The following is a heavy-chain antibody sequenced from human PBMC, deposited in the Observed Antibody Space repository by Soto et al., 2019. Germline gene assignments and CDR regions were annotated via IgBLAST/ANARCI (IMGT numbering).Heavy chain of an antibody. CDR1: GGTFNTYA. D-gene: IGHD3-10*01. CDR3: AREVQVHTPAFVY. Sequence: QVQLVQSGAEMKKPGSSVKVSCQSSGGTFNTYAMNWVRQAPGQGPEWMGDISPMFGAANYAPKFQGRVTITADVSTGTSYMQLCSLTSEDTALYFCAREVQVHTPAFVYWGQGTLVTVSS. V-gene: IGHV1-69*19. CDR2: ISPMFGAA. J-gene: IGHJ4*02.